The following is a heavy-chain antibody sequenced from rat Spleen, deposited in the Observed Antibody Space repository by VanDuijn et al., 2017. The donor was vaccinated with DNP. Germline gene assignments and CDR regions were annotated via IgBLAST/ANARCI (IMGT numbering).Heavy chain of an antibody. CDR2: ISTGGGNT. Sequence: EVQLVESGGGLVQPGRSLKLSCVASGFTFSNYGMAWVRQAPTKGLEWVASISTGGGNTYYRDSVKGRFTISRDNAKNTQYLQMDSLRSEDTATYYCARQGGFMDTTDYYWYFDFWGPGTMVTVSS. CDR1: GFTFSNYG. CDR3: ARQGGFMDTTDYYWYFDF. D-gene: IGHD1-6*01. J-gene: IGHJ1*01. V-gene: IGHV5S13*01.